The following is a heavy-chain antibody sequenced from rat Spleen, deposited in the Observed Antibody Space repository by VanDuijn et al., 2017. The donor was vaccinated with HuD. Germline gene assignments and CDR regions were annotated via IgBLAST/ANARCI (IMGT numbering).Heavy chain of an antibody. CDR3: ASLGGYSENY. Sequence: EVQLVESGGGLVQPGKSLKLSCVASGFTFSRYWMYWVRQAPRKGLEWVSSVSNDGVNTYYPDSVKGRFTISRDNAKSTLYLQMNSLRSEDTATYYCASLGGYSENYWGQGVMVTVSS. CDR2: VSNDGVNT. J-gene: IGHJ2*01. CDR1: GFTFSRYW. D-gene: IGHD1-11*01. V-gene: IGHV5-58*01.